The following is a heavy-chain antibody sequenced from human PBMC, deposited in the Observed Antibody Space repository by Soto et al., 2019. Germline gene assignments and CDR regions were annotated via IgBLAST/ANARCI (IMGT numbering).Heavy chain of an antibody. Sequence: SETLSLTCTVSGSPISSYYWSWFRQPPGQGLEWVGYIYYTGTTTYNPSLKSRVTVSVDTSKNQFSLKLRSVTAADTAVYYCARPWYSSSWPLFDYWGQGTLVTVSS. CDR2: IYYTGTT. J-gene: IGHJ4*02. V-gene: IGHV4-59*08. CDR1: GSPISSYY. CDR3: ARPWYSSSWPLFDY. D-gene: IGHD6-13*01.